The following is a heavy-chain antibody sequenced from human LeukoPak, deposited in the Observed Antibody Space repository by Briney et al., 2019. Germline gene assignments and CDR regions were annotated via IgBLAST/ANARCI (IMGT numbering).Heavy chain of an antibody. Sequence: ASVKVSCKTSGYSFTNYGITWVRQAPGQGLEWMGWVNPNSGGTNFAQKFHDRVTMTRDVSVSTVYMELSRLTSDDTAIYYCAREIAKGVWGGYRPFDYWGQGTLVTVSS. CDR1: GYSFTNYG. V-gene: IGHV1-2*02. CDR2: VNPNSGGT. D-gene: IGHD3-16*02. CDR3: AREIAKGVWGGYRPFDY. J-gene: IGHJ4*02.